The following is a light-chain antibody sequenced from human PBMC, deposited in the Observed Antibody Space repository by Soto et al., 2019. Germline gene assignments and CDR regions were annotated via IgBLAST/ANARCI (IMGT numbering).Light chain of an antibody. Sequence: IQMTPSPSSLSALLGDRVTITCRARQDISNSLAWYQQKPGKVPKLLIYAASTLQSGVPSRFSGSGSGTDFTLTISSLPPEDFETYYCQQSYSTPRTFGQGTKVDI. CDR1: QDISNS. V-gene: IGKV1-27*01. CDR2: AAS. CDR3: QQSYSTPRT. J-gene: IGKJ1*01.